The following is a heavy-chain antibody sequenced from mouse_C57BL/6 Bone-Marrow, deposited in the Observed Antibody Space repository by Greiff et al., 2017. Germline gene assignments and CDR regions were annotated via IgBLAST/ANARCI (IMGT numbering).Heavy chain of an antibody. Sequence: VQLVESGPELVKPGASVKISCKASGYSFTSYYIHWVKQRPGQGLEWIGWIYPGSGNTKYNEKFKGKATLTADTSSSTAYMQLSSLTSEDSAVYYCAPIYYDYEVDYWGQGTSVTVSS. CDR3: APIYYDYEVDY. D-gene: IGHD2-4*01. CDR1: GYSFTSYY. V-gene: IGHV1-66*01. CDR2: IYPGSGNT. J-gene: IGHJ4*01.